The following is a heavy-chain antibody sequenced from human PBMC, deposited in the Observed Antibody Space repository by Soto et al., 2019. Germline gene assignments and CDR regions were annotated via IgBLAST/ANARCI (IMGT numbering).Heavy chain of an antibody. J-gene: IGHJ6*02. CDR2: FYHSGNS. D-gene: IGHD5-18*01. CDR1: GGSIRSYY. V-gene: IGHV4-59*01. CDR3: ARISSVDPYGYVNGGLDV. Sequence: SETLSLTCSVSGGSIRSYYLSWIRQSPEKGLEWIGYFYHSGNSNYNPSLKSRVTISVDTSKNQLSLSLRSVTAADTAVYFCARISSVDPYGYVNGGLDVWGQGTTVTVSS.